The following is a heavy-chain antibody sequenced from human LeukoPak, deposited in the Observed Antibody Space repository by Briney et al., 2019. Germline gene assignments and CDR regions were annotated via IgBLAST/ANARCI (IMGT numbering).Heavy chain of an antibody. V-gene: IGHV3-48*04. CDR2: VSISSGTI. D-gene: IGHD2-2*01. CDR1: GFTFIGHN. Sequence: GGSLRLSCAASGFTFIGHNMNWVRQAPGKGLEGVSFVSISSGTIYYADSVKGRFRISRDNAKSSLDLEMNSLRAEDTAVYYCARDGTQDSIVVVPVWGQGTLVTVSS. CDR3: ARDGTQDSIVVVPV. J-gene: IGHJ4*02.